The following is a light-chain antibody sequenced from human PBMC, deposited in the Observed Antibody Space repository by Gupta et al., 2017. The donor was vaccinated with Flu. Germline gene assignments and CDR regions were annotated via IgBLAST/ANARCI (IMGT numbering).Light chain of an antibody. CDR3: QQRNNWLWT. J-gene: IGKJ1*01. CDR2: DAS. V-gene: IGKV3-11*01. Sequence: PATLCLSPGEGATLSCRASQSVGTSLAWYQQRPGQAPRLLIYDASNRATDIPARFIGGGSGTDFTLTISSLEPEDFAVYYCQQRNNWLWTFGQGTKVEIK. CDR1: QSVGTS.